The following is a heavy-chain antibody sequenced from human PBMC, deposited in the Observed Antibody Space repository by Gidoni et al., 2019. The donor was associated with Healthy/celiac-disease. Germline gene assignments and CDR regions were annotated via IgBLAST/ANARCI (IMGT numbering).Heavy chain of an antibody. CDR3: AREDLGYCSCGSCYSVY. CDR2: ISPSGSYT. V-gene: IGHV5-10-1*03. CDR1: GYSFTSYW. D-gene: IGHD2-15*01. Sequence: EVQLVQSGAEVKKPGESLRISCKGSGYSFTSYWISWLRQMHGEGLEWLGRISPSGSYTSSSPSFQGHVTISADKSISTAYLQWISLKASDTAMYYCAREDLGYCSCGSCYSVYWGQGTLVTVSS. J-gene: IGHJ4*02.